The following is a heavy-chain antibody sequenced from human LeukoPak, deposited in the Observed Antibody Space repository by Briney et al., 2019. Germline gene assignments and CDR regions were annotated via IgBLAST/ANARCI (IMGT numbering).Heavy chain of an antibody. CDR3: ARGSPGYCSGGSCYAAFDM. Sequence: ASVKVSCKASGYTFTGYYMHWVRQAPGQGLEWMGWINPNSGGTNYAQKFQGRVTMTRDTSISTAYMELSSLRSEDTAVYYCARGSPGYCSGGSCYAAFDMWGQGTMVTVSS. V-gene: IGHV1-2*02. D-gene: IGHD2-15*01. CDR1: GYTFTGYY. J-gene: IGHJ3*02. CDR2: INPNSGGT.